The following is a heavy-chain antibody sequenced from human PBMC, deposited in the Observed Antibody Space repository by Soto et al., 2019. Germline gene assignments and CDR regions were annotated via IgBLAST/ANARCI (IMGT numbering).Heavy chain of an antibody. V-gene: IGHV1-2*02. J-gene: IGHJ6*03. CDR1: GYTFTGYY. Sequence: GASVKVSCKASGYTFTGYYMHWVRQAPGQGLEWMGWINPNSGGTNYAQKFQGRVTMTRNTSISTAYMELSSLRSEDTAVYYCARGRGACTNGVCYHYYYYYMDVWGKGTTVTVSS. CDR2: INPNSGGT. CDR3: ARGRGACTNGVCYHYYYYYMDV. D-gene: IGHD2-8*01.